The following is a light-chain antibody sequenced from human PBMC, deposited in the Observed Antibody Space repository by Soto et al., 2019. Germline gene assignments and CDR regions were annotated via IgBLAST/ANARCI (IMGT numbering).Light chain of an antibody. Sequence: DIQMTQSPSTLSASVGDRVTITCRASQSISSWLAWYQQKPGKAPKLLIYDASSLESGVPSRFSGSGSWTEFNLTISSLQTDDFATYYCQQYNSYSPTTFGQGTKVEIK. CDR3: QQYNSYSPTT. J-gene: IGKJ1*01. CDR2: DAS. CDR1: QSISSW. V-gene: IGKV1-5*01.